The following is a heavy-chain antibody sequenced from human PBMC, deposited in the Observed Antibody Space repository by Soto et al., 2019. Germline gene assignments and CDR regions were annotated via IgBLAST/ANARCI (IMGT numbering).Heavy chain of an antibody. D-gene: IGHD4-4*01. J-gene: IGHJ4*01. V-gene: IGHV3-53*01. CDR3: VKGERSRYSSMFDY. Sequence: GGSLRLSCAASGFTVSRNYVSWVRQAPGKGLAWVSLSYSGGTADYADSVKGRFTISRDNSKNTLYLQMDSLRVEDSAVYYCVKGERSRYSSMFDYWGHGTRVTVSS. CDR1: GFTVSRNY. CDR2: SYSGGTA.